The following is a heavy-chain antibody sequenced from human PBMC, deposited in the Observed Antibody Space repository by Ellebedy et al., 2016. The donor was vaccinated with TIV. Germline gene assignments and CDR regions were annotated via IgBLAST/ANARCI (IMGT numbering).Heavy chain of an antibody. V-gene: IGHV1-3*01. Sequence: KFQGRVTITRDTSASTAYMELSSLRSEDTAVYYCARDKGGGSYGFDYWGQGTLVTVSS. J-gene: IGHJ4*02. CDR3: ARDKGGGSYGFDY. D-gene: IGHD1-26*01.